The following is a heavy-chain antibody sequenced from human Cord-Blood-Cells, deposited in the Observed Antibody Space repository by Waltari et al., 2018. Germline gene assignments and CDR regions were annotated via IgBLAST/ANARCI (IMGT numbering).Heavy chain of an antibody. CDR1: GFTFSSYS. CDR3: ARSDPGVVVPAAIHYYYYMDV. CDR2: ISSSSSYI. Sequence: EVQLVESGGGLVKHGGSLRLSCAASGFTFSSYSMNWVRQAPGKGPEWVSSISSSSSYIYYADSVKGRFTISRDNAKNSLYLQMNSLRAEDTAVYYCARSDPGVVVPAAIHYYYYMDVWGKGTTVTVSS. V-gene: IGHV3-21*01. J-gene: IGHJ6*03. D-gene: IGHD2-2*02.